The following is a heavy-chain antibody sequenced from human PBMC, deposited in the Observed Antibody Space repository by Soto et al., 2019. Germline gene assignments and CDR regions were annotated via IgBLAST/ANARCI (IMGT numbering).Heavy chain of an antibody. V-gene: IGHV1-24*01. J-gene: IGHJ5*02. CDR2: FDPEDGET. D-gene: IGHD2-8*01. CDR1: GYTLTELS. Sequence: ASVKVSCKVSGYTLTELSMHWVRQAPGKGPEWMGGFDPEDGETIYAQKFQGRVTMTEDTSTDTAYMELSSLRSEDTAVYYCAAAASNIVPNWFDPWGQGTLVTVSS. CDR3: AAAASNIVPNWFDP.